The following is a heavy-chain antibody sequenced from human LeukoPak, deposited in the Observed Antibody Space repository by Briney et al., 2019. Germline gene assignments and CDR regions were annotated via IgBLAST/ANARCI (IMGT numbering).Heavy chain of an antibody. CDR1: GYTFTSYG. Sequence: ASVKVSRKASGYTFTSYGINWVRQAPGQGLEWMGWISTYNGNTNYAQNLQGRVTMTTDTSTSTAYMELRSLRSDDTAVYYCARDLGSSSSPDYFDYWGQGTLVTVSS. CDR2: ISTYNGNT. V-gene: IGHV1-18*01. D-gene: IGHD6-6*01. J-gene: IGHJ4*02. CDR3: ARDLGSSSSPDYFDY.